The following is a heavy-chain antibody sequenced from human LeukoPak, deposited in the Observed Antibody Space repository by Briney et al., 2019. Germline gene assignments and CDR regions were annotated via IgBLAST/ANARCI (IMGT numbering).Heavy chain of an antibody. CDR1: GYTFTGYY. Sequence: ASVKVSCKSSGYTFTGYYMHWVRQAPGQGLEWMGWINPNSGGTNYAQKFQGRVTMTRDTSISTAYMELSRLRSDDTAVYYCARLSGAAAGRGVDYWGQGTLVTVSS. D-gene: IGHD6-13*01. J-gene: IGHJ4*02. V-gene: IGHV1-2*02. CDR2: INPNSGGT. CDR3: ARLSGAAAGRGVDY.